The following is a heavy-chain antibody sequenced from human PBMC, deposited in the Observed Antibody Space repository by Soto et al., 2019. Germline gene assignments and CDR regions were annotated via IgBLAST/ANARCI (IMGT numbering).Heavy chain of an antibody. Sequence: QVQLVQSGAEVKKPGSSVKVSCKASGGTFSSYTISWVRQAPGQGLEWMGRIIPILGIANYAQKFQGRVTINADKPTSKAYMELSSLRSEDTAVYYWASQAGGHYYYYMDVWGKGTTVTVSS. D-gene: IGHD3-10*01. V-gene: IGHV1-69*02. CDR2: IIPILGIA. CDR3: ASQAGGHYYYYMDV. CDR1: GGTFSSYT. J-gene: IGHJ6*03.